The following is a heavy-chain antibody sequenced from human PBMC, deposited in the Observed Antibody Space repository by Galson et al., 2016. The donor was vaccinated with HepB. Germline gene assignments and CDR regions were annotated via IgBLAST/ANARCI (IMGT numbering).Heavy chain of an antibody. CDR1: GYSFINHW. CDR3: ARGHSGSSLPYLEY. Sequence: QSGAEVKKPGESLRISCEGSGYSFINHWIVWVRQMPGKGLEWMGIIYPGDSDPRYSPSFKGQVTISADKSIGTAYLQWSSLKASDTAMYYCARGHSGSSLPYLEYWGQGTLVTVSS. V-gene: IGHV5-51*01. J-gene: IGHJ4*02. D-gene: IGHD1-26*01. CDR2: IYPGDSDP.